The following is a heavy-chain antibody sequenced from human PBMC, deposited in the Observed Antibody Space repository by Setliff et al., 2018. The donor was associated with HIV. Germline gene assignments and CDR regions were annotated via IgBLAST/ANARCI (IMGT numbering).Heavy chain of an antibody. V-gene: IGHV4-38-2*01. CDR2: IFSSGST. CDR3: ARRIDDSGSFPDKNWFDT. J-gene: IGHJ5*02. CDR1: GYSISSGYY. Sequence: PSETLSLTCAVSGYSISSGYYWSWIRQPPGKGLEWIGFIFSSGSTKYNPSLQSRVTMSIDTSKNQFSLRLTSVTAADTAVYYCARRIDDSGSFPDKNWFDTWGQGSLVTVS. D-gene: IGHD3-10*01.